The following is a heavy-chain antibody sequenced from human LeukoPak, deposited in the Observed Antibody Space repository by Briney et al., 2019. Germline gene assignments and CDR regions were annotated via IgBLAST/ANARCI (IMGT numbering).Heavy chain of an antibody. D-gene: IGHD3-10*01. V-gene: IGHV4-30-4*01. Sequence: SQTLSLTCTVSGGSISSGDYYWSWIRQPPGQGLEWIGYIYYSGSTYYNPSLKSRVTISVDTSKNQFSLKLSSVTAADTAVYYCARVGDYGSGSYLDYWGQGTLVTVSS. J-gene: IGHJ4*02. CDR1: GGSISSGDYY. CDR2: IYYSGST. CDR3: ARVGDYGSGSYLDY.